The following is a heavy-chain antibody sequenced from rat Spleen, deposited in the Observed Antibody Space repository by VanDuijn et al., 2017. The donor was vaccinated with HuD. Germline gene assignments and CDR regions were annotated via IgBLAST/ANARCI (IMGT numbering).Heavy chain of an antibody. CDR1: GYSIPSNY. Sequence: EVQLQESGPGLVKPSQSLSLTCSVTGYSIPSNYWGWIRKFPGNKMEWMGYISYSGSTSYNPSLKSRISITRDTSKNQFFLQLNSVTTEDTATYYCTRGIRRVYWYFDFWGPGTMVTVSS. V-gene: IGHV3-1*01. D-gene: IGHD1-11*01. CDR2: ISYSGST. J-gene: IGHJ1*01. CDR3: TRGIRRVYWYFDF.